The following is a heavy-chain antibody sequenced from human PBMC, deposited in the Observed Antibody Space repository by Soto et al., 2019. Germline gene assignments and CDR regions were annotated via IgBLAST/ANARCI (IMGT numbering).Heavy chain of an antibody. CDR2: VYYRGSI. J-gene: IGHJ5*01. V-gene: IGHV4-30-4*01. CDR3: ARVTFTPSSFVS. Sequence: PSETLSLTCTVSGDSISSPDYYWSWIRQAPGKGLELIGYVYYRGSIYYTPSFESRVSISIDTSKNQFSLRLTSVTAADSAVYFCARVTFTPSSFVSWGPGILVTVFS. D-gene: IGHD3-16*01. CDR1: GDSISSPDYY.